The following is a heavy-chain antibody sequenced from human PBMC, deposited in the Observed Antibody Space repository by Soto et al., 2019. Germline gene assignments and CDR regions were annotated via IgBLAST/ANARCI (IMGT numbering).Heavy chain of an antibody. CDR3: ARVLVATIAFDY. CDR2: IYYSGST. D-gene: IGHD5-12*01. CDR1: GGSISSSSYY. Sequence: SETLSLTCTVSGGSISSSSYYWGWIRQPPGKGLEWIGSIYYSGSTYYNPSLKSRVTISVDTSKNQFSLKLSSVTAADTAVYYCARVLVATIAFDYWGQGTLVTVSS. V-gene: IGHV4-39*01. J-gene: IGHJ4*02.